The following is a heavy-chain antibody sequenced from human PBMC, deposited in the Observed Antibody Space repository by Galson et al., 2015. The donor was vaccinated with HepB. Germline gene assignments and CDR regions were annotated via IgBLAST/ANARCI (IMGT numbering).Heavy chain of an antibody. Sequence: SVKVSCKASGGTFSSYGISWVRQAPGQGLEWMGGIIPTFGIANYAQKFQGRVTITADKSTSTAYMELRSLRSEDTAVYYCARDLGCYYDISGPYFDYWGQGTLVIVSS. J-gene: IGHJ4*02. CDR1: GGTFSSYG. D-gene: IGHD3-22*01. V-gene: IGHV1-69*10. CDR2: IIPTFGIA. CDR3: ARDLGCYYDISGPYFDY.